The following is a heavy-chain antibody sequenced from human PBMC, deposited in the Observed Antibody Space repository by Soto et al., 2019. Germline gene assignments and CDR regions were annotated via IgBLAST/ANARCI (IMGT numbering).Heavy chain of an antibody. J-gene: IGHJ4*02. D-gene: IGHD4-17*01. Sequence: QVQLQESGPGLVKPSETLSLTCTVSGGSISSYYWSWIRQPPGKGLEWIGYIYYSGSTNYNPSLPSRVTISVDTSKNQFSLKLSSVTAADTAVYYCARRYGDCFDYWGQGTLVTVSS. CDR3: ARRYGDCFDY. CDR1: GGSISSYY. V-gene: IGHV4-59*08. CDR2: IYYSGST.